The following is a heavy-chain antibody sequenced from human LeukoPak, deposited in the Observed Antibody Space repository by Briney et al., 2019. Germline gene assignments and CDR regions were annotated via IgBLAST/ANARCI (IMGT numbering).Heavy chain of an antibody. CDR1: GFTFSSYD. CDR3: ARGAPGPRRYYYGMDV. J-gene: IGHJ6*02. CDR2: IGTAGDT. Sequence: GGSLRLSCAASGFTFSSYDMHWVRQATGKGLEWVPAIGTAGDTYYPGSVKGRFTISRENAKNSLYLQMNSLRAGDTAVYYCARGAPGPRRYYYGMDVWGQGTTVTVSS. V-gene: IGHV3-13*01.